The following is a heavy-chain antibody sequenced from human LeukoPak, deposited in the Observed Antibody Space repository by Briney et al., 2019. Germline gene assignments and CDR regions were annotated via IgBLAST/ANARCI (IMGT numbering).Heavy chain of an antibody. D-gene: IGHD2-2*02. V-gene: IGHV3-21*01. J-gene: IGHJ4*02. Sequence: TGGSLRLSCDASSFSFRDYSMNWVRQAPGKGLEWVSSISNTRTYIYYADSVKGRFTISRDNAKRSLYLQMNSLRAEDTAVYYCMGDYCTSTSWSTTFWGQGTLVTVSS. CDR1: SFSFRDYS. CDR2: ISNTRTYI. CDR3: MGDYCTSTSWSTTF.